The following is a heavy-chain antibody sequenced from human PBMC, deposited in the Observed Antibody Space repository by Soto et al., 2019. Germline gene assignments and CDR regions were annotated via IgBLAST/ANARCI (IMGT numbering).Heavy chain of an antibody. CDR1: GGSISSYY. D-gene: IGHD3-10*01. CDR2: IYYSGST. Sequence: QVQLQESGPGLVKPSETLSLTCTVSGGSISSYYWSWIRQPPGKGLEWIGYIYYSGSTNYNPSLKSRVTISVDTSKNQFSLKLSSVTAADTAVYYCARHVKAWVTMVRGLKTGPMDVWGQGTTVTVSS. CDR3: ARHVKAWVTMVRGLKTGPMDV. V-gene: IGHV4-59*08. J-gene: IGHJ6*02.